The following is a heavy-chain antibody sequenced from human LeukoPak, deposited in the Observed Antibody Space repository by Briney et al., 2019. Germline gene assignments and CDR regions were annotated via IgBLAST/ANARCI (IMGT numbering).Heavy chain of an antibody. CDR1: GFSFSNYA. Sequence: GGSLRLSCAASGFSFSNYAMTWVRQAPGKGLEWVSVIGSDGGGIQYADSVKGRFSISRDNSKNTLYLQMNSLRAEDTAVYYCARDLGPGGYDYWGQGTLVTVSS. CDR3: ARDLGPGGYDY. J-gene: IGHJ4*02. CDR2: IGSDGGGI. D-gene: IGHD1-14*01. V-gene: IGHV3-23*01.